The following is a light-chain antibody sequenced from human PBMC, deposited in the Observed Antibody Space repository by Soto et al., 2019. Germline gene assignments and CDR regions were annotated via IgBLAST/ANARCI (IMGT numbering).Light chain of an antibody. CDR3: SSYRRTSTLV. V-gene: IGLV2-14*01. CDR2: EVS. CDR1: SSDVGGYNY. J-gene: IGLJ2*01. Sequence: QSALTQPASVSGSPGQSITISCTGTSSDVGGYNYVSWYQQHPGKAPQLMIYEVSNRPSGVSNRFFGSKSGNTASLTISGLQAEDEADYYCSSYRRTSTLVFGGGTQLTVL.